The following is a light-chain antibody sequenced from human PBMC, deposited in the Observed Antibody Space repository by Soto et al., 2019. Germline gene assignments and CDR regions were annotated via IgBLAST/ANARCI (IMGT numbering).Light chain of an antibody. V-gene: IGKV1-5*01. Sequence: DIQTPQSPSSPSASVGDRVTITFPAVLPITTWMAWYQQKPGKAPKLLVYDASTLQSGVATRFSGSGSGTEFTLIISGLQPEDSATYYCQQYTNTNNPWMFGQGTKVDI. CDR1: LPITTW. J-gene: IGKJ1*01. CDR2: DAS. CDR3: QQYTNTNNPWM.